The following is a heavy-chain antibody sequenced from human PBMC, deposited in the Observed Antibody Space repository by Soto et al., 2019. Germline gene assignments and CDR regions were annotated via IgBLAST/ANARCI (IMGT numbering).Heavy chain of an antibody. CDR2: ISAYNGNT. V-gene: IGHV1-18*04. CDR3: ARSDFWSGSDY. J-gene: IGHJ4*02. CDR1: GYTFTSYG. D-gene: IGHD3-3*01. Sequence: ASVNVSCKASGYTFTSYGISWVRQAPGQGLELMGWISAYNGNTNYAQKLQGRVTMTTXXXXXXAXMXLRXXXSDDTAVYYCARSDFWSGSDYWGQGTLVTVSS.